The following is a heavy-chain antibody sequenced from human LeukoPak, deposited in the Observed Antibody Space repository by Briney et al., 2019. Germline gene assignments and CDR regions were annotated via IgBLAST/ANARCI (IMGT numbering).Heavy chain of an antibody. CDR2: IYYSGST. Sequence: PSETLSLTCTVSGGSISSGGYYWSWIRQHPGKGLEWIGYIYYSGSTYYNPSLKSRVTISVDTSKNQFSLKLSSVTAADTAVYYCARAPVAGAELFDYWGQGTLVTVSS. CDR3: ARAPVAGAELFDY. CDR1: GGSISSGGYY. D-gene: IGHD6-19*01. V-gene: IGHV4-31*03. J-gene: IGHJ4*02.